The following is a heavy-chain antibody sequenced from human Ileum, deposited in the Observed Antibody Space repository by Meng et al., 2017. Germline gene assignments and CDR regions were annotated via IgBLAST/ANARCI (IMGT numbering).Heavy chain of an antibody. D-gene: IGHD7-27*01. Sequence: QGQLEESGPGLVKPSGTLSLTCTDSGASIIGVNWWTWVRQTPGKGLEWIGEIHHSGSTNSIPSLKSRVTLSVDKSKNQFSLSMTSVTAADTAVYYCARGTGDIRVGFDYWGQGTLVTVSS. J-gene: IGHJ4*02. CDR1: GASIIGVNW. CDR2: IHHSGST. V-gene: IGHV4-4*02. CDR3: ARGTGDIRVGFDY.